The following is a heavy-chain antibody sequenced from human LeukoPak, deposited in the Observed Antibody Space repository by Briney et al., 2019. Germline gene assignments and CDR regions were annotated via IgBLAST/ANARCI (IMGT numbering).Heavy chain of an antibody. V-gene: IGHV4-61*01. CDR1: GGSVSSGTYY. CDR2: IYYSGTT. D-gene: IGHD4-11*01. Sequence: SETLSLTCTVSGGSVSSGTYYWSWIRQPPGKGLEWIGYIYYSGTTNYNPSFKSRVTISVDTSKNQFSLKLSSVTAADTAVYYCARDRVRGNSNPFFDYWGQGTLVTVSS. CDR3: ARDRVRGNSNPFFDY. J-gene: IGHJ4*02.